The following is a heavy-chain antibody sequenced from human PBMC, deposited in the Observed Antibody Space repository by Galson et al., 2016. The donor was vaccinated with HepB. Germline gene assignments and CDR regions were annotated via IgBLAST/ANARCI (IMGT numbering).Heavy chain of an antibody. CDR1: GGSVSSRSYF. Sequence: ETLSLTCTVSGGSVSSRSYFWSWIRQPPGKGLEWIGYIYYSGTTNYNPSLKSRVIISVDTSTNQFSLKLSSVTAADTAVYYCARERSYDFWSGFPSYFDYWGQGTLVTVSS. V-gene: IGHV4-61*01. CDR3: ARERSYDFWSGFPSYFDY. D-gene: IGHD3-3*01. J-gene: IGHJ4*02. CDR2: IYYSGTT.